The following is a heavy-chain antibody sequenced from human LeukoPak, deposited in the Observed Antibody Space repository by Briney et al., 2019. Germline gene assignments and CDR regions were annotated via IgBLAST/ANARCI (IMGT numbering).Heavy chain of an antibody. J-gene: IGHJ4*02. CDR2: IIPIFGTA. D-gene: IGHD4-17*01. CDR1: EDTFTGYY. V-gene: IGHV1-69*13. CDR3: ARGGMTTVTTFHTTPFDY. Sequence: ASVKVSCKASEDTFTGYYIHWVRQAPGQGLEWMGGIIPIFGTANYAQKFQGRVTITADESTSTAYMELSSLRSEDTAVYYCARGGMTTVTTFHTTPFDYWGQGTLVTVSS.